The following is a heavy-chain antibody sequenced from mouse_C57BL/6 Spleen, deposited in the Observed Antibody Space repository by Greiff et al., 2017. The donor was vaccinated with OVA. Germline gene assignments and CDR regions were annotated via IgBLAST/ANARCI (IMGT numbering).Heavy chain of an antibody. J-gene: IGHJ1*03. D-gene: IGHD3-1*01. CDR1: GYTFTSYW. Sequence: QVQLQQSGAELAKPGASVKLSCKASGYTFTSYWMHWVKQRPGQGLEWIGYINPSSGYTKYNQKFKDKATLTADKSSSTAYMQLRSLTYEDSAVYYCASSGRDWYFDVWGTGTTVTVSS. CDR3: ASSGRDWYFDV. V-gene: IGHV1-7*01. CDR2: INPSSGYT.